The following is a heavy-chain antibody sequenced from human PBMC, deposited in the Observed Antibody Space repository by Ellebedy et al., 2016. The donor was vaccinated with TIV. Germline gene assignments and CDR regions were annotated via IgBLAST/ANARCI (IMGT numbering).Heavy chain of an antibody. CDR2: IYYSGST. D-gene: IGHD1-20*01. CDR3: ARRNNWNLDV. CDR1: GGSISSYY. Sequence: MPSETLSLTCTVSGGSISSYYWSWIRQPPGKGLEWIGYIYYSGSTNYNPSLKSRVTISVDTSKNQFSLKLSSVTAADTAVYYCARRNNWNLDVWGQGTTVTVSS. V-gene: IGHV4-59*08. J-gene: IGHJ6*02.